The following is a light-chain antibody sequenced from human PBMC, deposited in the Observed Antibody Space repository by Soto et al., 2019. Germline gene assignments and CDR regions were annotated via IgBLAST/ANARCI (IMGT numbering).Light chain of an antibody. Sequence: EIVLTQSPATLSLSPGERATLSCRASQSVSSYLAWYQQKPGQAPRLLIYGASTRVTGIPARFSGSGSGTEFTLTISSLQSEDFAVYYCQQYNNWPPVTFGQGTKVDIK. J-gene: IGKJ1*01. V-gene: IGKV3-15*01. CDR1: QSVSSY. CDR3: QQYNNWPPVT. CDR2: GAS.